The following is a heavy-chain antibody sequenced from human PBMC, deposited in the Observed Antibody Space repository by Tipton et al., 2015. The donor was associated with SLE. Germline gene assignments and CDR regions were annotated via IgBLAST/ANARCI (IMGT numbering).Heavy chain of an antibody. D-gene: IGHD1-26*01. V-gene: IGHV1-18*01. CDR3: ARVDMGATLYGDFLDK. CDR1: GFTFISYG. CDR2: ISAYNGNT. J-gene: IGHJ4*02. Sequence: QSGPEVKKPGASVKVSCKASGFTFISYGISWVRQAPGQGLQWMGWISAYNGNTNYAQKLQGRVTMTTDTSTSTTYMELRSLRSDDTAVYYCARVDMGATLYGDFLDKWGQGTLVTVST.